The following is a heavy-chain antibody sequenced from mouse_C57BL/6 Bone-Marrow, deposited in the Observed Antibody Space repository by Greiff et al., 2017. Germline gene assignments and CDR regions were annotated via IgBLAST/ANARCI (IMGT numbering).Heavy chain of an antibody. Sequence: QVQLQQSGAELAKPGASVKLSCKASGYTFTSYWMHWVKQRPGQGLEWIGYINPSSGYTKYNQKFKDKATLTADTSSSTAYMQLSSLTYEDSAFYYCATITTAYWGQGTLVTVSA. CDR3: ATITTAY. CDR2: INPSSGYT. D-gene: IGHD1-2*01. V-gene: IGHV1-7*01. CDR1: GYTFTSYW. J-gene: IGHJ3*01.